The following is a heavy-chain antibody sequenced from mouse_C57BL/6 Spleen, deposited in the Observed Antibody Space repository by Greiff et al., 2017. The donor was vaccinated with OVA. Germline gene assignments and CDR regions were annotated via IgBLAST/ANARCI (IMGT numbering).Heavy chain of an antibody. D-gene: IGHD2-3*01. CDR2: IDPSDSYT. Sequence: VQLQQPGAELVMPGASVKLSCKASGYTFTSYWMHWVKQRPGQGLEWIGEIDPSDSYTNYNQKFKGKSTLTVDKSSSTAYMQLSSLTSEDSAVYYCARQRDGPYAMDYWGQGTSVTVSS. CDR1: GYTFTSYW. V-gene: IGHV1-69*01. J-gene: IGHJ4*01. CDR3: ARQRDGPYAMDY.